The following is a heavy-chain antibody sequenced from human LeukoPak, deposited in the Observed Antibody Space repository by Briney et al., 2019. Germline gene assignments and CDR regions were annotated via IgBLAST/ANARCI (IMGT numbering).Heavy chain of an antibody. Sequence: GGSLRLSCAASGFTLNKYWMHWVRQAPGKGLVWVSRINGDGTITSYADSVKGGFTISRDNAKNTLYLQMSSLRAEDTAVYYCATGNYYDSRGYYTFGHWGQGTLVTVSS. D-gene: IGHD3-22*01. J-gene: IGHJ4*02. CDR3: ATGNYYDSRGYYTFGH. V-gene: IGHV3-74*01. CDR1: GFTLNKYW. CDR2: INGDGTIT.